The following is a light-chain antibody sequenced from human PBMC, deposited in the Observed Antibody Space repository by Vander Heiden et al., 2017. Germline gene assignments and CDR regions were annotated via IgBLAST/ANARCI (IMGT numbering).Light chain of an antibody. CDR2: QDS. CDR1: KLGDKY. J-gene: IGLJ2*01. CDR3: QAWDSSTAVV. Sequence: SYELTQPPSVSVSPGQTASITCSGDKLGDKYACWYQQKPGQSPVLVIYQDSKRPSGIPERFSGSNSGNTATLTISGTQAMDEADDYCQAWDSSTAVVFGGGTKLT. V-gene: IGLV3-1*01.